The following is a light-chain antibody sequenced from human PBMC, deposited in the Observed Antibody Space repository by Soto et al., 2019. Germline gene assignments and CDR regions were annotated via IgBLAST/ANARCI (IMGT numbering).Light chain of an antibody. V-gene: IGKV3-20*01. CDR3: QQYGSSPKIT. CDR1: QSVSSSY. Sequence: EIVWTQSPGTLSLSRGERATLSCRASQSVSSSYLAWYQQKPGQAPRLLIYGASSRATGIPDRFSGSGSGTDFTLTISRLEPEDFAVYYCQQYGSSPKITFGGGTKVDIK. J-gene: IGKJ4*01. CDR2: GAS.